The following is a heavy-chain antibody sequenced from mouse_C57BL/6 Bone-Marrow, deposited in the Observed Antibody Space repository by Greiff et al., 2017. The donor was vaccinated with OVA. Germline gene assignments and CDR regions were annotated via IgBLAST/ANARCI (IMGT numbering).Heavy chain of an antibody. CDR1: GYTFTSYW. J-gene: IGHJ3*01. D-gene: IGHD6-1*01. CDR3: AREAGFAY. V-gene: IGHV1-64*01. Sequence: VQLQQSGAELVKPGASVKLSCKASGYTFTSYWMPWVKQRPGQGLEWIGMIHPNSGSTNYNEKFKSKATLTVDKSSSTAYMQLSSLTSEDSAVYYCAREAGFAYWGQGTLVTVSA. CDR2: IHPNSGST.